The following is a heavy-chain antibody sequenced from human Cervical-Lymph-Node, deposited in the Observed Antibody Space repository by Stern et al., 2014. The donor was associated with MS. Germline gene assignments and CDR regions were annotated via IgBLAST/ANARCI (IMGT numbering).Heavy chain of an antibody. V-gene: IGHV4-30-4*01. Sequence: QLQLQESGPGLVKPSQTLSLTCTVSGGSISSGDYYWSWIRQPTGKGLEWIGYIYYIGSTYFNPSLKSRVTIPVDTSKNQFSLKLSSVTAAVTAVYYCASANCSSTSCPNWFDPWGQGTLVTVSS. CDR3: ASANCSSTSCPNWFDP. D-gene: IGHD2-2*01. CDR1: GGSISSGDYY. J-gene: IGHJ5*02. CDR2: IYYIGST.